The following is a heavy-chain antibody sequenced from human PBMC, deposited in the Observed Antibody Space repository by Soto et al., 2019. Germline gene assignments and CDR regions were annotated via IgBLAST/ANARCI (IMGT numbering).Heavy chain of an antibody. J-gene: IGHJ6*02. CDR3: ARGFRNVFNV. CDR2: ISGPSIYI. Sequence: EVQLVESGGGLVKPGGSLRLSCVASGFTFSGYSINWVRQAPGKGLEWVSYISGPSIYIYYADSVKGRFTISRDNAKSAVYLQMNSPRAEDTAVYYCARGFRNVFNVWGQGTTVSVSS. V-gene: IGHV3-21*01. CDR1: GFTFSGYS. D-gene: IGHD3-10*02.